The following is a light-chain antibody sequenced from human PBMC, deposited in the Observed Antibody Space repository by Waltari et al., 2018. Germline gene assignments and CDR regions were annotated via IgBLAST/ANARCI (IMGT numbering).Light chain of an antibody. J-gene: IGLJ2*01. V-gene: IGLV3-19*01. CDR3: HSRDASGVAGS. CDR1: SLRSYY. Sequence: SSELTQDPAVSVPMGQTVRITCQGDSLRSYYASWYQQRPGQAPILVIYDKNNRPSGVPDRFSGSSSHNTGSLTITGAQAEDEASYYCHSRDASGVAGSFGGGTKLTVL. CDR2: DKN.